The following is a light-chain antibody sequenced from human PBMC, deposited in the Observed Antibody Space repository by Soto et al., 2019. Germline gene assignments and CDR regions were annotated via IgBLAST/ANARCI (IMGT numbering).Light chain of an antibody. CDR3: QQRSNWPPIT. Sequence: EIVLTQSPDTRSLSPGDGATLSCRASQSVSSYLAWYQRKPGQAPRLLIYDASSRATGIPARFSGSGSGTVFTLTISSLEPEDFAVYYCQQRSNWPPITFGQGTRLEIK. J-gene: IGKJ5*01. CDR2: DAS. V-gene: IGKV3-11*01. CDR1: QSVSSY.